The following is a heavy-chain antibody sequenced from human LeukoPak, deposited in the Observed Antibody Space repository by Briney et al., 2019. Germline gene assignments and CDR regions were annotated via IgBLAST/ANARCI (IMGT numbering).Heavy chain of an antibody. Sequence: PGGSLRLSCAASGFTFSSYSMNGVRQAPGKGLEGVSFISSSSSYIYYADSVKGRFTISRDNAKNSLYLQMNSLRAEDTAVYYCARDVSRYDFWSRYYTGYFDYWGQGTLVTVSS. D-gene: IGHD3-3*01. V-gene: IGHV3-21*01. J-gene: IGHJ4*02. CDR3: ARDVSRYDFWSRYYTGYFDY. CDR1: GFTFSSYS. CDR2: ISSSSSYI.